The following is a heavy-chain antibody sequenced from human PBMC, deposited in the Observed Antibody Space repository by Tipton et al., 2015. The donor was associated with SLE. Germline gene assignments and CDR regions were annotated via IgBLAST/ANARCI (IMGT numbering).Heavy chain of an antibody. D-gene: IGHD5-24*01. Sequence: SLRLSCVASGFTFSSYWMHWVRQAPGKGLVWVSRINSDGSSTSYADSVKGRFTISRDNAKNTLYLQMNSLRAEDTAVYYCAREAAGVEMATNTLTGWGQGTLVTVSS. V-gene: IGHV3-74*01. J-gene: IGHJ4*02. CDR1: GFTFSSYW. CDR2: INSDGSST. CDR3: AREAAGVEMATNTLTG.